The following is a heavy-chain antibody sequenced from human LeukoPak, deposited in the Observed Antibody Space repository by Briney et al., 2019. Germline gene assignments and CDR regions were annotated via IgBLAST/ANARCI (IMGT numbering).Heavy chain of an antibody. CDR3: AKAIVVVTARMSGFDY. J-gene: IGHJ4*02. CDR1: GFTFDDYT. V-gene: IGHV3-43*01. Sequence: GGSLRLSCAASGFTFDDYTMHWVRQPPGKGLEWVSLISWDGGSTYYADSVKGRFTISRDNSKNSLYLQMNGLRTEDTALYYCAKAIVVVTARMSGFDYWGQGTLVTVSS. CDR2: ISWDGGST. D-gene: IGHD2-21*02.